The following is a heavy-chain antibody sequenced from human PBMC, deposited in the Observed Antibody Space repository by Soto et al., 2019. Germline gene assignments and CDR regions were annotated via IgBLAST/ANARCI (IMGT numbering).Heavy chain of an antibody. D-gene: IGHD2-15*01. CDR1: GFTFSSYA. Sequence: PGGSLRLSCAASGFTFSSYAMSWVRQAPGKGLEWVSAISGSCGSTYYADSVKGRFTISRDNSKNTLYLQMNSLRAEDTAVYYCAKVSGDRYGYGYGPLCSGGSCYSLYYYGMDVWGQGTTVTVCS. CDR3: AKVSGDRYGYGYGPLCSGGSCYSLYYYGMDV. V-gene: IGHV3-23*01. J-gene: IGHJ6*02. CDR2: ISGSCGST.